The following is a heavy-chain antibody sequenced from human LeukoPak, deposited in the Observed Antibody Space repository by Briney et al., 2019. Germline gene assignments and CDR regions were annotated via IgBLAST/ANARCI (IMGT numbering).Heavy chain of an antibody. D-gene: IGHD6-25*01. J-gene: IGHJ4*02. CDR2: IYTSGSTSGSA. Sequence: TSSETLSLTCTVSGDSISSGSYYWSWIRQPAGKGLEWIGRIYTSGSTSGSANYNPSLKSRVTISVDTSKNQFSLNLNSVTAADTAVYYCARGSTLAAPGLVNYWGQGTLVTVSS. CDR1: GDSISSGSYY. CDR3: ARGSTLAAPGLVNY. V-gene: IGHV4-61*02.